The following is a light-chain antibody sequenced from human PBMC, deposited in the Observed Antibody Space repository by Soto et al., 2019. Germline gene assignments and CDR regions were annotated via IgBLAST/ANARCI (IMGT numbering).Light chain of an antibody. CDR2: GAS. J-gene: IGKJ4*02. V-gene: IGKV1-6*01. Sequence: TKVKLAPSSLRAYVEDSGSISCLASQGIGNALGWYQQKPGKPPKVLIYGASNLQSGVPPRFICSGSGPDSTLVISLVMPEDPATYYSRLAIHFPSAFGAGTKVDIK. CDR3: RLAIHFPSA. CDR1: QGIGNA.